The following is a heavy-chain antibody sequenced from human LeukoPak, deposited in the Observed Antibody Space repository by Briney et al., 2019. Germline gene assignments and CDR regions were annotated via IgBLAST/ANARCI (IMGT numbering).Heavy chain of an antibody. D-gene: IGHD1-7*01. CDR3: AREGLSITGTTWDTWFDP. J-gene: IGHJ5*02. V-gene: IGHV4-30-4*07. Sequence: PSETLSLTCAVSGGSISSGGYSWSWIRQPPGKGLEWIGYIYYSGSTYYNPSLKSRVTISVDTSKNQFSLKLSSVTAADTAVYYCAREGLSITGTTWDTWFDPWGQGTLVTVSS. CDR1: GGSISSGGYS. CDR2: IYYSGST.